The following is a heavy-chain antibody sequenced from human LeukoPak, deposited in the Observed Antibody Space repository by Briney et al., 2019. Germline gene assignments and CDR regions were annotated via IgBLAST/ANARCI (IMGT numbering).Heavy chain of an antibody. CDR1: GFTFRDHA. Sequence: GGSLRLSCTASGFTFRDHAITWVRQAPGKGLEWVGFIKSKAYGGTANYAASLRTRFTISRDDSTSIAYLQMNSLNTEDTAVYYCGGHIAMDRISDYWGQGTLVTVSS. CDR3: GGHIAMDRISDY. CDR2: IKSKAYGGTA. J-gene: IGHJ4*02. V-gene: IGHV3-49*04. D-gene: IGHD5-18*01.